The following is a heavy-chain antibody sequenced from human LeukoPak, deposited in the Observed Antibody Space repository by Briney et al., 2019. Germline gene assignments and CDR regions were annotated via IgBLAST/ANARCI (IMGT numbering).Heavy chain of an antibody. D-gene: IGHD6-19*01. Sequence: GRSLRLSCAASGFTFRSYGMHWVRQAPGKGLEWVAVIGYDGNNKYYADSVKGRFTISRDNSKNTLYLQMNSLRAEDTAVYYCARDHSSGWALYYFDYWGQGSLVTVSS. J-gene: IGHJ4*02. CDR2: IGYDGNNK. CDR1: GFTFRSYG. V-gene: IGHV3-33*01. CDR3: ARDHSSGWALYYFDY.